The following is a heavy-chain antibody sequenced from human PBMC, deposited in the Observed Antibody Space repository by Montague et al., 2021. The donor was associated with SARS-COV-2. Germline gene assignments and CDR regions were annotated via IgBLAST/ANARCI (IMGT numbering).Heavy chain of an antibody. V-gene: IGHV4-39*01. D-gene: IGHD3-22*01. J-gene: IGHJ6*02. CDR3: ATEVADSSGYYYVPYYYYGMDV. CDR1: GGSISSSSYY. Sequence: SETLSLTCTVSGGSISSSSYYWGWIRQPPGKGLEWIGSIYYSESTXYKPSLKSRVTISVDTSKNQFSLKLSSVTAADTAVYYCATEVADSSGYYYVPYYYYGMDVWGQGTTVTVSS. CDR2: IYYSEST.